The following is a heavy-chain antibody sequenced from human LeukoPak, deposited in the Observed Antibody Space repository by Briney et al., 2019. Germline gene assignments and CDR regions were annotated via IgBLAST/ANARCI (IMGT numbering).Heavy chain of an antibody. CDR1: GGSISSYY. D-gene: IGHD5-18*01. CDR2: VYYSGNT. Sequence: SETLSLTCSVSGGSISSYYWSWIRQPPGKGLEWIGYVYYSGNTNYNPSLKSRVTISLNTSKNQFSLKLSSVTAADTAVYYCAGIAPYGYGYIDHWSQGTLVTVSS. CDR3: AGIAPYGYGYIDH. V-gene: IGHV4-59*01. J-gene: IGHJ4*02.